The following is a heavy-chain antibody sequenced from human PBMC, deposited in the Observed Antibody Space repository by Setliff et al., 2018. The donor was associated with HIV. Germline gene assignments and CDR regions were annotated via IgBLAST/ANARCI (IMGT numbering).Heavy chain of an antibody. Sequence: SGPMLVNPPQTLTLTCTFSGFSLAATGVGVGWVRQPPGEGLEWLALIYWDDDVRYNSSLESRLTITKDTPKNQVVLTMSNMDPVDTATYFCTHFTYYRDVYFDSWGQGTLVTVSS. D-gene: IGHD3-22*01. V-gene: IGHV2-5*02. CDR2: IYWDDDV. CDR3: THFTYYRDVYFDS. J-gene: IGHJ4*01. CDR1: GFSLAATGVG.